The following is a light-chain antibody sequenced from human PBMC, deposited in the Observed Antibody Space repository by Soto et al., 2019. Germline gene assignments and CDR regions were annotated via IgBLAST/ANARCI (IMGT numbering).Light chain of an antibody. Sequence: EIVLTQSPGTLSLSPGERATLSCRVSQSVSSSYLAWYQQKPGQAPRLLIYGASSRATGIPDRFSGSGSATDFTLTISRLEPEDFAVYYCQQYGSSPTFGQGTKVEIK. CDR2: GAS. V-gene: IGKV3-20*01. CDR3: QQYGSSPT. J-gene: IGKJ1*01. CDR1: QSVSSSY.